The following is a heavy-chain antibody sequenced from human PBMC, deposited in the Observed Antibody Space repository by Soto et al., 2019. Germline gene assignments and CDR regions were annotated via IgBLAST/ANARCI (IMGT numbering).Heavy chain of an antibody. CDR1: GFTFSSYS. V-gene: IGHV3-48*04. D-gene: IGHD3-22*01. CDR3: ARGDYYDISGPFSDAFDI. Sequence: GGSLRLSCAASGFTFSSYSMNWVRQAPGKGLEWVSYISSSSSTIYYADSVKGRFTTSRDNAKNSLYLQMNSLRAEDTAVYYCARGDYYDISGPFSDAFDIWGQGTMVTVSS. CDR2: ISSSSSTI. J-gene: IGHJ3*02.